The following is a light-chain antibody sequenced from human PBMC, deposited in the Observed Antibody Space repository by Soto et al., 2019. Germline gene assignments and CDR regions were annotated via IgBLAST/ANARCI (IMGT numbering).Light chain of an antibody. Sequence: VLTQPPSASRSPGQSVTISCTGTSSDVGGYNYISWYQQHPGKAPKLMIYEVSKRPSGVPDRFSGSKSGNTASLTVSGLQAEDEADYYCSSYAGSNNYVFGTGTKVTVL. V-gene: IGLV2-8*02. CDR2: EVS. J-gene: IGLJ1*01. CDR3: SSYAGSNNYV. CDR1: SSDVGGYNY.